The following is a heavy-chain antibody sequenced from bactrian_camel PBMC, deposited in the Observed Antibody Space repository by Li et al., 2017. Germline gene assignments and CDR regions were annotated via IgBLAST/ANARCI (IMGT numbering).Heavy chain of an antibody. V-gene: IGHV3S35*01. CDR2: THPDGSTT. Sequence: VQLVEYGGGSVQAGGSLRLSCAASGLPASTMGWFRQAPGKGLEWVSLTHPDGSTTYLEDSKKGRFTCSRDNAKTTLYLQMNSLKPDDTGVYYCARHVTSWWYADYWDQGTQVTVS. J-gene: IGHJ4*01. D-gene: IGHD7*01. CDR1: GLPAST. CDR3: ARHVTSWWYADY.